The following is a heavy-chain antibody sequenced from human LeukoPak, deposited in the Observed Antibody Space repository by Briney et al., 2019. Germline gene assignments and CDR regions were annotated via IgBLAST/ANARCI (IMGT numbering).Heavy chain of an antibody. Sequence: SETLSLTCTVSGGSISSYYWSWIRQPPEKGLEWIGYIYYSGSTNYNPSLKSRVTISVDTSKNQFSLKLSSVTAADTAVYYCARESYYDSVYWGQGTLVTVSS. CDR1: GGSISSYY. CDR3: ARESYYDSVY. V-gene: IGHV4-59*01. CDR2: IYYSGST. J-gene: IGHJ4*02. D-gene: IGHD3-22*01.